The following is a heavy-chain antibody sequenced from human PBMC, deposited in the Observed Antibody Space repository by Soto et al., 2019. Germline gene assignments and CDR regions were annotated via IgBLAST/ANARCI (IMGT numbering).Heavy chain of an antibody. CDR3: AKALSSGSTDFDY. V-gene: IGHV3-9*01. J-gene: IGHJ4*02. CDR2: ISWNSGSI. CDR1: GFTFDDYA. Sequence: PGGSLRLSCAASGFTFDDYAMHWARQAPGKGLEWVSGISWNSGSIGYADSVKGRFTISRDTAKNSLYLQMNSLRAEDTALYYCAKALSSGSTDFDYWGQGTLVTVSS. D-gene: IGHD6-19*01.